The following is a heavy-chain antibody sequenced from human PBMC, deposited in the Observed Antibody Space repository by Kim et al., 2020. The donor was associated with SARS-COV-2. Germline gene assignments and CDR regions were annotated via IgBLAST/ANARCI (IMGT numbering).Heavy chain of an antibody. CDR3: ARDVDYSPDY. Sequence: SETLSLTCAVYGGSFSGYYWSWIRQPPGKGLEWIGEINHSGSTNYNPSLKSRVTISVDTSKNQFSLKLSSVTAADTAVYYCARDVDYSPDYWGQGTLVTV. J-gene: IGHJ4*02. CDR2: INHSGST. CDR1: GGSFSGYY. V-gene: IGHV4-34*01. D-gene: IGHD2-15*01.